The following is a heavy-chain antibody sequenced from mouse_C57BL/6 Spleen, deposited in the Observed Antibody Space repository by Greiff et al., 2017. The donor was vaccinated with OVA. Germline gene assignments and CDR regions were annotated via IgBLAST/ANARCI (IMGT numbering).Heavy chain of an antibody. CDR1: GFTFSNYW. D-gene: IGHD2-3*01. Sequence: DVKLVESGGGLVQPGGSMKLSCVASGFTFSNYWMNWVRQSPETGLEWVAQIRLKSDNYATHYAESVKGRFTISRDDSKISVFLQMNNLRSEDTGIYICTCYDSYYVWYFDVWGTGTTVTVSS. V-gene: IGHV6-3*01. CDR3: TCYDSYYVWYFDV. CDR2: IRLKSDNYAT. J-gene: IGHJ1*03.